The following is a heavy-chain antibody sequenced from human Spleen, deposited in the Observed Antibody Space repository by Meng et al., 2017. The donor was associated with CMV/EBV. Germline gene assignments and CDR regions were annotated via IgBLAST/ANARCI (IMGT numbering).Heavy chain of an antibody. J-gene: IGHJ4*02. V-gene: IGHV3-7*01. Sequence: GGSLRLSCAASGFTFSSFAMSWVRQAPGKGLEWVANIKQDGSEKYYVDSVKGRFTISRDNAKNSLYLQMNSLRAEDTAVYYCATSRTFDYWGQGTLVTVSS. CDR2: IKQDGSEK. CDR1: GFTFSSFA. CDR3: ATSRTFDY.